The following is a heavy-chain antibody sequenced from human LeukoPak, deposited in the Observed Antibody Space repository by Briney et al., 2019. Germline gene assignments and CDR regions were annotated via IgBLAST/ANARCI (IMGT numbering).Heavy chain of an antibody. Sequence: PSETLSLTCAVYGGSFSGYYWSWIRQPPGKGLEWIGEINHSGSTNYNPSLKSRVTISVDTSKNQFSLKLSSVTAADTAVYYCARYLDYGGNSRVFQHWGQGTLVTVSS. CDR3: ARYLDYGGNSRVFQH. CDR1: GGSFSGYY. D-gene: IGHD4-23*01. V-gene: IGHV4-34*01. CDR2: INHSGST. J-gene: IGHJ1*01.